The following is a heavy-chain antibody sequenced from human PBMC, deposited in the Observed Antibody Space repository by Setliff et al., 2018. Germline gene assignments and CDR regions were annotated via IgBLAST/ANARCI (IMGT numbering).Heavy chain of an antibody. CDR1: GGTFTNYG. D-gene: IGHD6-6*01. J-gene: IGHJ6*03. CDR3: VREGVHSRSSTDYRYYMDV. Sequence: SVKVSCKASGGTFTNYGVSWVRQAPGRGLEWMGGTIPLFGTTDYAQKFHGRVTIITDESTSTAYMELSSLTSEDTAVYYCVREGVHSRSSTDYRYYMDVWGKGTTVTVSS. V-gene: IGHV1-69*05. CDR2: TIPLFGTT.